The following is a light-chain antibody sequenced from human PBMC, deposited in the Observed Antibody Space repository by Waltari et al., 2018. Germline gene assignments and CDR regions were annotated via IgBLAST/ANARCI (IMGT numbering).Light chain of an antibody. CDR3: CSYAGSYTYV. CDR1: SSDVGGSNY. CDR2: DVS. J-gene: IGLJ1*01. V-gene: IGLV2-11*01. Sequence: QSALTQPRSVSGSPGQSATISCTGTSSDVGGSNYVSWYQQHPGKAPKLMIYDVSKRPSGVPDRFSGSKSGNTASLTISGPQAEDEADYYCCSYAGSYTYVFGTGTKVTVL.